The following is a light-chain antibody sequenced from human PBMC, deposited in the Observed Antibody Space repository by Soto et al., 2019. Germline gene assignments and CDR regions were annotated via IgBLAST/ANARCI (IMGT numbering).Light chain of an antibody. J-gene: IGKJ4*01. CDR3: QQYHNWPLT. Sequence: EIVMTQSPATLSVSPGERATLSCRASQSITGNLTWYQQKPGQAPRLLIYDASTRATGIPARFSGSGSGTEFTLTISSLQSEDLAVYYCQQYHNWPLTFGGGTKVDIK. CDR2: DAS. V-gene: IGKV3-15*01. CDR1: QSITGN.